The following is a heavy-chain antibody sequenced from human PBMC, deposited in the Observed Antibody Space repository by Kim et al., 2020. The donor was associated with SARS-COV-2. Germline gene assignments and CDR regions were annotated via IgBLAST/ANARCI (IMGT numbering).Heavy chain of an antibody. D-gene: IGHD3-16*01. V-gene: IGHV3-7*01. CDR3: ARGGRADY. J-gene: IGHJ4*02. CDR2: GSDK. Sequence: GSDKNYVDSVKGRFAISRDNAKNSLYLQRHSLRVEDTAVYYCARGGRADYWGQGTLVTVSS.